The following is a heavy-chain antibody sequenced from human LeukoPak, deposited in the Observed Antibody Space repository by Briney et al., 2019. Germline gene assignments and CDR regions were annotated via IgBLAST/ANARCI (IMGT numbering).Heavy chain of an antibody. J-gene: IGHJ4*02. Sequence: PSETLSLTRTVSGGSISSSSYYWGWIRQPPGKGLEWIGSIYYSGSTYYNPSLKRRVTISVDTSKNQFSLKLNSVTAADTAVYYCARQSAYYYDSSGYGYWGQGTLVTVSS. CDR2: IYYSGST. CDR1: GGSISSSSYY. V-gene: IGHV4-39*01. D-gene: IGHD3-22*01. CDR3: ARQSAYYYDSSGYGY.